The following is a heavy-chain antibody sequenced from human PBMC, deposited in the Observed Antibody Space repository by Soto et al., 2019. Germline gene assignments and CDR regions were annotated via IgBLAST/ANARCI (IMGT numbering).Heavy chain of an antibody. CDR2: IYYSGST. D-gene: IGHD3-10*01. V-gene: IGHV4-61*08. CDR3: ARRLVPGSYYFDY. Sequence: SETLSLTCTVSGGSISSGGYYWSWIRQPPGKGLEWIGYIYYSGSTNYNPSLKSRVTISVDTSKNQFSLKVSSVTAADTAVYYCARRLVPGSYYFDYWGQGTLVTVSS. J-gene: IGHJ4*02. CDR1: GGSISSGGYY.